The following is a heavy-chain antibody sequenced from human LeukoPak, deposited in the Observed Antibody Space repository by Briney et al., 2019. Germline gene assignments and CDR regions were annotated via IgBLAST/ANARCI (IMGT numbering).Heavy chain of an antibody. CDR1: GFTFSSYS. CDR3: ARSGGSFYDY. J-gene: IGHJ4*02. CDR2: ISSSISYI. V-gene: IGHV3-21*01. Sequence: GGSLRLSCAASGFTFSSYSMSWVRQAPGKGLEWVSSISSSISYIYCADSVKGRFTISRDNAKNSLYLQMNSLRAEDTAVYYCARSGGSFYDYWGQGTLVTVSS. D-gene: IGHD2-15*01.